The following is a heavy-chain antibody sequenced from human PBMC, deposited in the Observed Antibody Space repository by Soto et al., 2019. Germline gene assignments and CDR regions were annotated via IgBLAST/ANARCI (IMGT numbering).Heavy chain of an antibody. V-gene: IGHV1-69*13. J-gene: IGHJ6*02. CDR1: GGIFSSYT. CDR2: IIPIFGSA. CDR3: ARMSNTGMVTTRYYGMDV. Sequence: SVKVSCKASGGIFSSYTINWLRQAPGQGLEWLGWIIPIFGSANYAQKLQGRVTITADESTSTAYMELSSLSSENTAVYYCARMSNTGMVTTRYYGMDVWGQGTTVTVSS. D-gene: IGHD5-18*01.